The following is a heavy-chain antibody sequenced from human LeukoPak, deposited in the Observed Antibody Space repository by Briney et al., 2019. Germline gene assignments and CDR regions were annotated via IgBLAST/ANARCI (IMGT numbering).Heavy chain of an antibody. CDR2: INPNSGGT. CDR1: GYTFTGYY. CDR3: ARELTYSRPFNP. V-gene: IGHV1-2*02. D-gene: IGHD6-13*01. J-gene: IGHJ5*02. Sequence: ASVKVSCKASGYTFTGYYMHWVRQAPGQGLEWMGWINPNSGGTNYAQKFQGRVTMTRDTSISTAYMELSRLRSDDTAVYYCARELTYSRPFNPWGQGTLVTVSS.